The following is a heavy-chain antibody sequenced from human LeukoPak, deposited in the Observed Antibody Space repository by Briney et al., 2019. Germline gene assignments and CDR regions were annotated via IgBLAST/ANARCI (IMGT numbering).Heavy chain of an antibody. CDR1: GFTFSSYG. Sequence: GGSLRLSCAASGFTFSSYGMHWVTQAPGKGLEWVTFIRYDGSNKYYADSVKGRFTISRDNSKNTLYLQMNTLRAEDTAMYYCAKGYYGDLTNNWFDPWGQGTLVTVSS. CDR3: AKGYYGDLTNNWFDP. V-gene: IGHV3-30*02. D-gene: IGHD4-17*01. J-gene: IGHJ5*02. CDR2: IRYDGSNK.